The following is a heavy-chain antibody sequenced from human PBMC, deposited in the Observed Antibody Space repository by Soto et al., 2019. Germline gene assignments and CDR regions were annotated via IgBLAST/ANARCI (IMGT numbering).Heavy chain of an antibody. CDR1: GYIYTGNY. CDR2: INPNNGAT. J-gene: IGHJ4*02. CDR3: APHYPDSSGYFDH. V-gene: IGHV1-2*02. D-gene: IGHD3-22*01. Sequence: ASVKVSCKASGYIYTGNYMHWVRQSPGQGLEYMGWINPNNGATNYAQNFQGRVTMTWDTSISTAYMEVRRLRSDDTAVYYCAPHYPDSSGYFDHWGQGTLVTVSS.